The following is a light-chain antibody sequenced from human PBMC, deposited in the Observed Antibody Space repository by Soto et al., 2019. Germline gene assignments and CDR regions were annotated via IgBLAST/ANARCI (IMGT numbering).Light chain of an antibody. V-gene: IGKV1-5*03. CDR1: QSISNW. CDR3: QQYNPYSRT. CDR2: KAS. J-gene: IGKJ1*01. Sequence: DIQMTQSPSTLSASVGDRVTITCRASQSISNWLAWYQQKPGKAPKLLIYKASSLQSGVPSRFSGSGSGTDFTLTISSLQPDDFAMYYCQQYNPYSRTFGQAAKVDIK.